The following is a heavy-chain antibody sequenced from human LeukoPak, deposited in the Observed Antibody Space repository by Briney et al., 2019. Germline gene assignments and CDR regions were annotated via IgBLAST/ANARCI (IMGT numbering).Heavy chain of an antibody. J-gene: IGHJ6*02. Sequence: PSETLSLTCTVSGGSISSYYWSWIRQPPGKGLEWIGYIYYSGSTNYNPSLKSRVTISVDTSKNQFSLKLSSVTAADTAVYYCARGEYYDFWSGYYDSGMDVWGQGTTVTVSS. CDR1: GGSISSYY. V-gene: IGHV4-59*12. D-gene: IGHD3-3*01. CDR2: IYYSGST. CDR3: ARGEYYDFWSGYYDSGMDV.